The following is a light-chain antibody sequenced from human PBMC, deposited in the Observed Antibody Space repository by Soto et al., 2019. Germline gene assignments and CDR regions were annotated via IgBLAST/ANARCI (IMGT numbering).Light chain of an antibody. Sequence: DIQMTQSPSSLSASIGDRVTITRRASQSVTSNLNWYQQKFGETPKLLMYAASNLQGGVPSRFSGSGSGTDFTLTISSLQPEDFATYYCQQYYSSPYTFGQGTKLEV. V-gene: IGKV1-39*01. CDR1: QSVTSN. CDR3: QQYYSSPYT. CDR2: AAS. J-gene: IGKJ2*01.